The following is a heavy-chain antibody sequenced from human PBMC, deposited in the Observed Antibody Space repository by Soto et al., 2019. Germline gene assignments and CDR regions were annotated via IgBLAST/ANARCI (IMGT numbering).Heavy chain of an antibody. V-gene: IGHV4-59*01. CDR2: IYYSGST. D-gene: IGHD3-22*01. Sequence: QVQLQESGPGLVKPSETLSLTCTVSGGSISSYYWSWIRQPPGKGLEWIGYIYYSGSTNYNPSLKSRVTLSVDTSKHQFSLKLSSVTAADTAVYYCARDGYYYDSSGYYPDWGQGTLVTVSS. CDR1: GGSISSYY. CDR3: ARDGYYYDSSGYYPD. J-gene: IGHJ4*02.